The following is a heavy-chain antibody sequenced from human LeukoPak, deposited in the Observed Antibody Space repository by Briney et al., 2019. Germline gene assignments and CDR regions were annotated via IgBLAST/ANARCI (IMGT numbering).Heavy chain of an antibody. D-gene: IGHD6-19*01. CDR2: IYYSGST. V-gene: IGHV4-61*01. CDR1: GVSVSSGSYY. J-gene: IGHJ6*02. CDR3: ARDPAVAGTLGYYYYGMDV. Sequence: PSETLSLTCTVSGVSVSSGSYYWSWIRQPPGKGLEWIGYIYYSGSTNYNPSLKSRVTISMDTSKNQFSLKLSSVTAADTAVYYCARDPAVAGTLGYYYYGMDVWGQGTTVTVSS.